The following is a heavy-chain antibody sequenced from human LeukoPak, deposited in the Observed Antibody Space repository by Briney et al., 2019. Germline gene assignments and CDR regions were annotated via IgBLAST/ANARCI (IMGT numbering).Heavy chain of an antibody. CDR2: IIPIFGTA. CDR1: GGTFSSYA. D-gene: IGHD6-13*01. CDR3: ARDRIAAAGYATTGRYFDY. Sequence: ASVKVSCKASGGTFSSYAISWVRQAPGQGLEWMGGIIPIFGTANYAQKFQGRVTITTDESTSTAYMELSSLRSEDTAVYYCARDRIAAAGYATTGRYFDYWGQGTLVTVSP. V-gene: IGHV1-69*05. J-gene: IGHJ4*02.